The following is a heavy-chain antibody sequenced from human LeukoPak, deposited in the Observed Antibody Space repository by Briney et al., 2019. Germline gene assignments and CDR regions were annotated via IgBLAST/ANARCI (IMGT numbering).Heavy chain of an antibody. J-gene: IGHJ4*02. D-gene: IGHD3-22*01. CDR1: GFTFSSYA. V-gene: IGHV3-23*01. CDR2: ISGSGGST. CDR3: ARDRKYYYDSSGYSSLDF. Sequence: GGSLRLSCAASGFTFSSYAMSWVRQAPGKGLEWVSAISGSGGSTYYADSVKGRFTISRDNSKSTLYLQMNSLRSDDTAVYYCARDRKYYYDSSGYSSLDFWGQGTLVTVSS.